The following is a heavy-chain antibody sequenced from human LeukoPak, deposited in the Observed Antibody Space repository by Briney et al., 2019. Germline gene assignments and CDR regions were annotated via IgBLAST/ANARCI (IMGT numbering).Heavy chain of an antibody. CDR2: GSHDGRNK. D-gene: IGHD6-13*01. CDR3: AKDRDSSTWSFFDF. CDR1: GFIFRNYA. Sequence: GRSLRLSCVASGFIFRNYAMHWVRQAPGKGLEWVAVGSHDGRNKIYGDSVKGRFTISRDNSKNTVYLQMDNLRPEDTAVYYCAKDRDSSTWSFFDFWGHGTLVTVSS. J-gene: IGHJ4*01. V-gene: IGHV3-30*18.